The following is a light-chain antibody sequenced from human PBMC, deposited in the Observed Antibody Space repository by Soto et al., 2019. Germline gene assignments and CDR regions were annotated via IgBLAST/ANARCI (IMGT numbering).Light chain of an antibody. V-gene: IGKV1-5*03. Sequence: DIQMTQSPSTLSASVGDRVTITCRAGQSVAVWLAWYQQKPGTAPKLLIYQASRLESGVPSRFSGSGYGTEFTLTISSLQPDDFATYYCQQHQTYSTFGQGTKVEIK. CDR2: QAS. CDR1: QSVAVW. CDR3: QQHQTYST. J-gene: IGKJ1*01.